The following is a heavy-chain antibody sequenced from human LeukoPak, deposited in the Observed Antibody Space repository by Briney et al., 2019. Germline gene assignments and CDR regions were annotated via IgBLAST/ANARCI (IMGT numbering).Heavy chain of an antibody. CDR1: GFTFSSYD. Sequence: GGSLRLSCAASGFTFSSYDMHWVRQATGKGLEWVSAIGTAGDTYYPGSVKGRFTISRENAKNSLYLQMNSLRAEDTAVYYCAKDPYGDYANWFDPWGQGTLVTVSS. J-gene: IGHJ5*02. D-gene: IGHD4-17*01. CDR2: IGTAGDT. CDR3: AKDPYGDYANWFDP. V-gene: IGHV3-13*01.